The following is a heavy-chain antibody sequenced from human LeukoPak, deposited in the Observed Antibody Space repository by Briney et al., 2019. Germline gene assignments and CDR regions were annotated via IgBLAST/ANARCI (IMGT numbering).Heavy chain of an antibody. CDR2: IWYDATYK. Sequence: GGSLRLSCAASGFTFSSYGMHRVRQAPGKGLEWVAMIWYDATYKYYADSVKGRFTISRDNSKNTLYLQVSSLGAEDTAVYYCARDRGSWFDPWGQGTLVIVSS. J-gene: IGHJ5*02. V-gene: IGHV3-33*08. CDR1: GFTFSSYG. CDR3: ARDRGSWFDP.